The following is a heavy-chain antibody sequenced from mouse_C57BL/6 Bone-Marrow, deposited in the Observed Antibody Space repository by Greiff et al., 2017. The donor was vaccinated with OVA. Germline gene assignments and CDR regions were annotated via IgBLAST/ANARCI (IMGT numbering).Heavy chain of an antibody. V-gene: IGHV1-7*01. D-gene: IGHD2-4*01. Sequence: VQLQESGAELAKPGASVKLSCKASGYTFTSYWMHWVQQRPGQGLEWIGYINPSSGYTKYNQKFKDKATLTADNSSSTADMQLSRLTYEDSAVYYGEREGYYYYDGGYAMDYGGQGTSVTVSS. CDR1: GYTFTSYW. CDR2: INPSSGYT. J-gene: IGHJ4*01. CDR3: EREGYYYYDGGYAMDY.